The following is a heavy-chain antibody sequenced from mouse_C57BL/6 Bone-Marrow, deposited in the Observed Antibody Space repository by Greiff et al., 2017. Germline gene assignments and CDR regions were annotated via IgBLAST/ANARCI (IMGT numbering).Heavy chain of an antibody. V-gene: IGHV1-81*01. J-gene: IGHJ2*01. CDR2: IYPRSGNT. D-gene: IGHD1-1*01. CDR3: ARNTTVVPYFDY. CDR1: GYTFTSYG. Sequence: QVQLQQSGAELARPGASVKLSCKASGYTFTSYGISWVKQRTGQGLEWIGEIYPRSGNTYYNEKFKGKATLTADKSSSTAYMELRSLTSEDSAVYFSARNTTVVPYFDYWGQGTTLTVSS.